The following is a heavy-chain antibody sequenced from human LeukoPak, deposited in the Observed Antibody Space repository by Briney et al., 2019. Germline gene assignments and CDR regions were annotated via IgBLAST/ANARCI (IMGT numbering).Heavy chain of an antibody. Sequence: SETLSLTCTVSGGSISSYYWSWIRQPPGKGLEWIGYIYTSGSTNYNPSLKSRVTISVDTSKNQFSLKLSSVTAADTAVYYCARYDSSSSDYYYYMDVWGKGTTVTVSS. J-gene: IGHJ6*03. V-gene: IGHV4-4*09. CDR1: GGSISSYY. D-gene: IGHD6-6*01. CDR2: IYTSGST. CDR3: ARYDSSSSDYYYYMDV.